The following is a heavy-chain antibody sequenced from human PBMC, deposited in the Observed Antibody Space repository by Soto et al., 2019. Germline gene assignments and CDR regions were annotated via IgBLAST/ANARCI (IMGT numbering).Heavy chain of an antibody. CDR3: ATAGSYYGSGSYYNVDY. V-gene: IGHV1-24*01. D-gene: IGHD3-10*01. J-gene: IGHJ4*02. CDR1: GYTLTELS. Sequence: ASVKVSCKVSGYTLTELSMHWVRQAPGKGLEWMGGFDPEDGETIYAQKFQGRVTMTEDTSTDTAYMELSSLRSEDTAVYYCATAGSYYGSGSYYNVDYCGQGPLVTVYS. CDR2: FDPEDGET.